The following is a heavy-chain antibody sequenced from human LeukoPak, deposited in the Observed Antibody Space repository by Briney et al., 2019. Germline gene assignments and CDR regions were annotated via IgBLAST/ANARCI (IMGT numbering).Heavy chain of an antibody. J-gene: IGHJ4*02. CDR2: IYYSGST. V-gene: IGHV4-59*01. CDR3: ARAYSSSWYGDLGY. Sequence: PSETLSLTCTVSGGSISSYYWSWIRQPPGKGLEWIGYIYYSGSTNYNPSLKSRVTISIDMSKNQFSLKLSSVTAADTAVYYCARAYSSSWYGDLGYWGQGTLVTVSS. CDR1: GGSISSYY. D-gene: IGHD6-13*01.